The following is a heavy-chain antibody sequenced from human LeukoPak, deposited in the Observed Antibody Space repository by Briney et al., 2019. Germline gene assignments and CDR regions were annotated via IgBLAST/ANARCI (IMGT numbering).Heavy chain of an antibody. CDR1: GDSISSGDYY. Sequence: SQTLSLTCTVSGDSISSGDYYWSWIRQPPGKGLEWIGYIYYSGSTYYNPSLKSRPTISIDTSKNQFSLKLSSVTAADTAVYYCARDLGAVGPGSPFGVGYWGQGSLVTVSS. V-gene: IGHV4-30-4*01. CDR2: IYYSGST. D-gene: IGHD3-10*01. J-gene: IGHJ4*02. CDR3: ARDLGAVGPGSPFGVGY.